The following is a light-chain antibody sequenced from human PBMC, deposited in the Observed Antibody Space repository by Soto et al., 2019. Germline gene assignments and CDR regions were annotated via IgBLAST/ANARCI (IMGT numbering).Light chain of an antibody. CDR3: CSYAGSYTWV. V-gene: IGLV2-8*01. J-gene: IGLJ1*01. Sequence: QSVLTQPPSASGSPGQSVTISCTGTRSDVGGYNSVSWYQQHPGKAPKLLIFEVSKRSSGVPDRFSGSKSGNTASLTVSGLQAEDEADYYCCSYAGSYTWVFGSGTKVTVL. CDR2: EVS. CDR1: RSDVGGYNS.